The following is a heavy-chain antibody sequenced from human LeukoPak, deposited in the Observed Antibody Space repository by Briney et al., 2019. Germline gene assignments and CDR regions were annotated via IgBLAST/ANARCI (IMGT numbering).Heavy chain of an antibody. Sequence: GGSLRLSCAASGFTFSNAWMNWVRQAPGKGLEWVGRIKSKTDGGTTDYAAPVKGRFTISRDDSKNTLYLQMNSPKTEDTAVYYCSTTYYYDSSEGYWGQGTLVTVSS. CDR2: IKSKTDGGTT. V-gene: IGHV3-15*07. CDR3: STTYYYDSSEGY. D-gene: IGHD3-22*01. J-gene: IGHJ4*02. CDR1: GFTFSNAW.